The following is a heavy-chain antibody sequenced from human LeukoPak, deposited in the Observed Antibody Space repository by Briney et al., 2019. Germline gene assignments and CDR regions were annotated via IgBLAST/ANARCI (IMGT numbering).Heavy chain of an antibody. CDR1: GGPVYTSDYY. CDR2: VFYTGKT. V-gene: IGHV4-39*07. CDR3: ARIFDS. J-gene: IGHJ4*03. Sequence: SETLSLTCSVSGGPVYTSDYYWGWIRQSPGKGLKWIGDVFYTGKTNYNPSLRGRVTISINTSKNQFSLKLASVTAADTAVYYCARIFDSWGQGTTVTVSS.